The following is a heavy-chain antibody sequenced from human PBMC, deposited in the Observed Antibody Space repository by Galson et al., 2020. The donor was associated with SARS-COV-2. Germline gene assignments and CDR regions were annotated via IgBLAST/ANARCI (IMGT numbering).Heavy chain of an antibody. V-gene: IGHV4-30-2*01. CDR3: ARLHYGEYAPEAFDI. CDR1: GTSISSGSYS. D-gene: IGHD4-17*01. Sequence: SETLSLTCAVSGTSISSGSYSWNWLRQPPGKGLEWNGYIPHSGGTYYNPSLKSRVTISGDRSKNQFSLRLSSVTAADTAVYYCARLHYGEYAPEAFDIWGPGTRVTVAS. J-gene: IGHJ3*02. CDR2: IPHSGGT.